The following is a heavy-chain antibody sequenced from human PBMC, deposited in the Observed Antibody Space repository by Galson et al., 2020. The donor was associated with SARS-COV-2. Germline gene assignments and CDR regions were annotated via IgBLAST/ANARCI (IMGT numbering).Heavy chain of an antibody. Sequence: VQAGGSLSLSCVASGFSFSSYGMHWVRQAPGKGLEWVALISFAGTNTSIADSVKGRFTLSRDNSKKTVYLQMNSLKTEDTAVYYCARDGVMVGGIITSDYGMDGGGQGATVAVSS. CDR3: ARDGVMVGGIITSDYGMDG. V-gene: IGHV3-30*03. J-gene: IGHJ6*02. D-gene: IGHD3-10*01. CDR1: GFSFSSYG. CDR2: ISFAGTNT.